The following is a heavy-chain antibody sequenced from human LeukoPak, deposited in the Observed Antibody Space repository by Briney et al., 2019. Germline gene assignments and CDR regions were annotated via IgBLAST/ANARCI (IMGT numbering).Heavy chain of an antibody. CDR2: ISGSGGST. CDR3: AKQSITMVNRPYIWFAP. Sequence: GGSLRLSCAASGFTFSSYAMSWVRQAPGKGLEWVSDISGSGGSTYYADSVRGRFTISRDNSKNTLYLQMNSLRAEDTAVYYCAKQSITMVNRPYIWFAPWGQGTLLTVSS. CDR1: GFTFSSYA. V-gene: IGHV3-23*01. D-gene: IGHD3-10*01. J-gene: IGHJ5*02.